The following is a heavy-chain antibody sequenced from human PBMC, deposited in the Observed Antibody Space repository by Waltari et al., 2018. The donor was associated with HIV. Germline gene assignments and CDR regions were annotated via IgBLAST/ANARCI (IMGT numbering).Heavy chain of an antibody. D-gene: IGHD3-22*01. J-gene: IGHJ5*02. CDR1: GYTFSDYY. V-gene: IGHV1-2*02. Sequence: QVQLVQSGAEVKKPGASVKVSCKASGYTFSDYYMPWLRQAPGKGLEWTGWINPKRGGKVCAGNFQGRCTITRDTSISTAYMGRSRLRFDDTAVYYCARVFRGTVNYFDSRLGHWGQGTLVTVSS. CDR2: INPKRGGK. CDR3: ARVFRGTVNYFDSRLGH.